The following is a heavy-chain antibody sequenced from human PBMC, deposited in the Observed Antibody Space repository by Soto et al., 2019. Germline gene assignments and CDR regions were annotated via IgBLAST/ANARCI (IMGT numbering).Heavy chain of an antibody. CDR1: GFTFGSYA. CDR2: ISGGDTT. CDR3: ARVCEMATFSRD. V-gene: IGHV3-23*01. D-gene: IGHD5-12*01. Sequence: EVQLLESGGGLVKPGGSLRLSCVASGFTFGSYAMSWVRQAPGQGLDWVSTISGGDTTQYAESVKGRFTISRDKAKNTLYLQMNTLRVEDTAVYYCARVCEMATFSRDWGQGTLVTVSS. J-gene: IGHJ4*02.